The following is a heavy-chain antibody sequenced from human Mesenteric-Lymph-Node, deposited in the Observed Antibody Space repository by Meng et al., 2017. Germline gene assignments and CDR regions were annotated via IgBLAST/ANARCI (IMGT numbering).Heavy chain of an antibody. J-gene: IGHJ4*02. V-gene: IGHV4-39*07. CDR2: IYYSGST. D-gene: IGHD1-26*01. CDR3: ARYSGSYAMVQY. Sequence: SETLSLTCTVSGGSISSSSYYWGWIRQPPGKGLEWIGSIYYSGSTYYNPSLKSRVTISVDTSKNQFSLKLSSVTAADTAVYYCARYSGSYAMVQYWGQGNLVTVAS. CDR1: GGSISSSSYY.